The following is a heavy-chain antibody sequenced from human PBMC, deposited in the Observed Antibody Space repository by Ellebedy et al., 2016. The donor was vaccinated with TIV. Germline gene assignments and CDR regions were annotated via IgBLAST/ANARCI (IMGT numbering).Heavy chain of an antibody. V-gene: IGHV3-33*08. CDR3: ARDRGYCTNGVCYKGNYYYYGMDV. CDR2: IWYDESNK. Sequence: GESLKISCAASGFTFSSYGMHWVRQAPGKGLEWVAVIWYDESNKYYADSVKGRFTISRDNSKNTLYLQMNSLRAEDTAVYYCARDRGYCTNGVCYKGNYYYYGMDVWGQGTTVTVSS. D-gene: IGHD2-8*01. J-gene: IGHJ6*02. CDR1: GFTFSSYG.